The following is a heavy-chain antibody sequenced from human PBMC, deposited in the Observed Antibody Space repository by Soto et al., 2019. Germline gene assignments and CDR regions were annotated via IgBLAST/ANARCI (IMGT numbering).Heavy chain of an antibody. D-gene: IGHD3-3*01. J-gene: IGHJ6*02. CDR1: GYTFTSYG. CDR3: ARDRWGFGVVQQYYYYYYGMDV. CDR2: ISAYNGNT. Sequence: SVKVSCKASGYTFTSYGISWVRQAPGQGLEWMGWISAYNGNTNYAQKLQGRVTMTTDTSTSTAYMELRSLRSDDTAVYYCARDRWGFGVVQQYYYYYYGMDVWGQGTTVTVS. V-gene: IGHV1-18*01.